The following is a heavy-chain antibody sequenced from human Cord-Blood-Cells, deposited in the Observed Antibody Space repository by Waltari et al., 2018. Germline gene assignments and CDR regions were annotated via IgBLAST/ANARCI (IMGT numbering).Heavy chain of an antibody. CDR2: IYYRGST. J-gene: IGHJ4*02. Sequence: QLQLQESGPGLVKPSETLSLTCTVSGGSISSSSYYWRWIRQPPGKGLEWIGSIYYRGSTYYIPSLKSRVTRSVDTSKNQFSLKLSSVTAADTAVYYCARLDDGYCSSTSCYTFDYWGQGTLVTVSS. CDR3: ARLDDGYCSSTSCYTFDY. D-gene: IGHD2-2*02. CDR1: GGSISSSSYY. V-gene: IGHV4-39*01.